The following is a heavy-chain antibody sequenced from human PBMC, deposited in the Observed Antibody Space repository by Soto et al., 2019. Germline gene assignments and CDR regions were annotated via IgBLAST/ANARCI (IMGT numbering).Heavy chain of an antibody. V-gene: IGHV1-8*02. D-gene: IGHD2-8*01. Sequence: QVQLVQSGAEVKEPGASVRVSCKASGYTFINYDISWVRQATGQGLEWMGWMNPGSGKTGYANKFQGRVTMNRDASTSTANMEPTSLTSEDTAVYYCARLASFGTLNGFDPWGQGTLVTVSS. CDR1: GYTFINYD. CDR2: MNPGSGKT. CDR3: ARLASFGTLNGFDP. J-gene: IGHJ5*02.